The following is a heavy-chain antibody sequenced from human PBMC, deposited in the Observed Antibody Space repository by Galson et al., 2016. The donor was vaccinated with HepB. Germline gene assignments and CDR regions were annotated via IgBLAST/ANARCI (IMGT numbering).Heavy chain of an antibody. J-gene: IGHJ5*02. V-gene: IGHV3-23*01. CDR2: ISGSGNT. CDR1: EFIFSDFA. CDR3: ARYSSAWSLDT. D-gene: IGHD6-19*01. Sequence: CAASEFIFSDFAFSWVRQAPGKGLEWLSSISGSGNTNYADSVKGRFIISRDNSKGTLYLEMNSLRAEDTAIYYCARYSSAWSLDTWGQGTLVTVSS.